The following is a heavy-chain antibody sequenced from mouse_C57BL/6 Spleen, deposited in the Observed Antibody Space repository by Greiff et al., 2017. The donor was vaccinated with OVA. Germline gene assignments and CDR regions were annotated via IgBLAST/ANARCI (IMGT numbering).Heavy chain of an antibody. J-gene: IGHJ2*01. Sequence: QVHVKQPGAELVKPGASVKLSCKASGYTFTSYWMQWVKQRPGQGLEWIGEIDPSDSYTNYNQKFKGKATLTVDTSSSTAYMQLSSLTSEDSAVYYCARGHDYDVLFDYWGQGTTLTVSS. D-gene: IGHD2-4*01. CDR1: GYTFTSYW. CDR2: IDPSDSYT. CDR3: ARGHDYDVLFDY. V-gene: IGHV1-50*01.